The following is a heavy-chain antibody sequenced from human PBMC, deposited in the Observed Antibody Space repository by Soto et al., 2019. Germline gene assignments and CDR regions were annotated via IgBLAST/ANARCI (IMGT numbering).Heavy chain of an antibody. CDR2: IIPIFGTA. V-gene: IGHV1-69*13. J-gene: IGHJ4*02. CDR1: GGTFSSYA. Sequence: SVKVSCKASGGTFSSYAISWVRQAPGQGLEWMGGIIPIFGTANYAQKFQGRVTITADESTSTAYMELSSLRSEDTAVYYCASTIVGAPDSDYWGQGTLVTVSS. D-gene: IGHD1-26*01. CDR3: ASTIVGAPDSDY.